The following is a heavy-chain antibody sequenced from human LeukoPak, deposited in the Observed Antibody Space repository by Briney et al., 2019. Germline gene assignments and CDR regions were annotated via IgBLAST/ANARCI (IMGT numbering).Heavy chain of an antibody. J-gene: IGHJ4*02. V-gene: IGHV4-59*12. CDR3: ARGDYGDYLFDY. D-gene: IGHD4-17*01. CDR1: GGSISSYY. Sequence: SETLSLTCTVSGGSISSYYWNWIRQPPGKGLEWIGYIYYTGSSNYNPSLKSRVTISVDTSKNQFSLKLSSVTAADTAVYYCARGDYGDYLFDYWGQGTLVTVSS. CDR2: IYYTGSS.